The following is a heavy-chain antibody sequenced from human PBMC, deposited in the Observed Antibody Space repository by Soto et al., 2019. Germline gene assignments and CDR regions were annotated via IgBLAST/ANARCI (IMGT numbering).Heavy chain of an antibody. J-gene: IGHJ3*02. CDR3: ARSWGYHDSFDI. CDR2: IYYSGST. CDR1: GGSISSHY. D-gene: IGHD3-22*01. Sequence: TSETLSLPSSVPGGSISSHYWSWIRQPPGKGLEWIGYIYYSGSTTYNPSLKSRVTISLDTSKNQFSLRLSSVTAADTAVYYCARSWGYHDSFDIWGQGTLVTVSS. V-gene: IGHV4-59*11.